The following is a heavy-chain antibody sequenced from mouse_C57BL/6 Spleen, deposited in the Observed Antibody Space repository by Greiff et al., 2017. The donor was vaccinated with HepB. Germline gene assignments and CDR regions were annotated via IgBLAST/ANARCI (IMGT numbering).Heavy chain of an antibody. CDR3: ARWGTTVESYYYAMDY. D-gene: IGHD1-1*01. V-gene: IGHV1-4*01. Sequence: VQLVESGAELARPGASVKMSCKASGYTFTSYTMHWVKQRPGQGLEWIGYINPSSGYTKYNQKFKDKATLTADKSSSTAYMQLSSLTSEDSAVYYCARWGTTVESYYYAMDYWGQGTSVTVSS. CDR2: INPSSGYT. CDR1: GYTFTSYT. J-gene: IGHJ4*01.